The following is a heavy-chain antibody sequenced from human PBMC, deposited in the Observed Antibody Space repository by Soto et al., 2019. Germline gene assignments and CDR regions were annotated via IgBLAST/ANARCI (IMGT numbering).Heavy chain of an antibody. V-gene: IGHV4-34*01. J-gene: IGHJ4*02. CDR1: GGSFSGYY. D-gene: IGHD6-13*01. CDR3: AREGIAARNDC. Sequence: QVQLQQWGAGLLKPSETLSLTCAVYGGSFSGYYCSWIRHPPGKGLEWIGEINHSGRTNYNPSLKSRVTISVDTSKHQFALKLSSVTSADTAVYYCAREGIAARNDCWGQGTLVTVSS. CDR2: INHSGRT.